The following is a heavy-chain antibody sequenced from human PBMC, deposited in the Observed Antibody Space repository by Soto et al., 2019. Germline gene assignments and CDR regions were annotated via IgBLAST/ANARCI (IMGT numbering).Heavy chain of an antibody. CDR2: IYYSGST. CDR1: GGSISSYY. V-gene: IGHV4-59*01. J-gene: IGHJ3*02. D-gene: IGHD5-12*01. Sequence: TSETLSLTCTVSGGSISSYYWSWIRQPPGKGLEWIGYIYYSGSTNYNPSLKSRVTISVDTSKNQFSLKLSSVTAADTAVYYCARVFRGPNAFDIWGQGTMVTVSS. CDR3: ARVFRGPNAFDI.